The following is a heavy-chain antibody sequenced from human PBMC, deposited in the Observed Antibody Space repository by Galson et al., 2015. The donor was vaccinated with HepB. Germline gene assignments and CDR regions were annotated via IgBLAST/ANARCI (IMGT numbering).Heavy chain of an antibody. V-gene: IGHV1-18*04. CDR3: ARDLPDDILTGYPDNKDYYGMDV. J-gene: IGHJ6*02. CDR2: ISAYNGNT. D-gene: IGHD3-9*01. Sequence: SVKVSCKASGYTFTSYGISWVRQAPGQGLEWMGWISAYNGNTNYAQKLQGRVTMTTDTSTSTAYMELRSLRSDDTAVYYCARDLPDDILTGYPDNKDYYGMDVWGQGTTVTVSS. CDR1: GYTFTSYG.